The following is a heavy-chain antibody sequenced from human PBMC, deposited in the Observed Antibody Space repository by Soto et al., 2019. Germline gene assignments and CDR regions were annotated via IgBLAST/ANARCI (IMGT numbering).Heavy chain of an antibody. CDR3: ARDTGIAAAGDYGMDV. D-gene: IGHD6-13*01. CDR1: WFTVSSNY. Sequence: LRLSCAASWFTVSSNYMSWVRQSPGKGLEWVSVIYSGGSTYYADSVKGRFTISRDNSKNTLYLQMNSLRAEDTAVYYCARDTGIAAAGDYGMDVWGQGTTVTVSS. V-gene: IGHV3-53*01. J-gene: IGHJ6*02. CDR2: IYSGGST.